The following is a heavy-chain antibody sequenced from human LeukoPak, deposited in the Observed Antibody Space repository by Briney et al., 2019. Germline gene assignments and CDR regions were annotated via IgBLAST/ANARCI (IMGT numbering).Heavy chain of an antibody. CDR3: AQRVPAPLFHN. D-gene: IGHD2-2*01. V-gene: IGHV3-30*18. J-gene: IGHJ4*02. CDR1: GFDFSNYG. CDR2: ISDDGSDQ. Sequence: GGSLRLSCVASGFDFSNYGMHWVRQAPGKGLEWVSLISDDGSDQYYAESVKGRFSISRDNSKNTLYLQMTSLRPDDTAVYFCAQRVPAPLFHNWGQGTLVTVSP.